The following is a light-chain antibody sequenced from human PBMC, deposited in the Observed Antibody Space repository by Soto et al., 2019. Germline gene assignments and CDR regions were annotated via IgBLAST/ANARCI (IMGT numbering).Light chain of an antibody. V-gene: IGKV3-15*01. CDR3: QQYSSWPPRLT. J-gene: IGKJ4*02. Sequence: DIVLTQSPGTLSLSPGERATLSCRASQSVSSNHLAWYQQKPGQAPRLLIYGASTRATGIPARFSGSGSGTEFTLTISSLQSEDFAVYYCQQYSSWPPRLTFGGGTKVDIK. CDR2: GAS. CDR1: QSVSSN.